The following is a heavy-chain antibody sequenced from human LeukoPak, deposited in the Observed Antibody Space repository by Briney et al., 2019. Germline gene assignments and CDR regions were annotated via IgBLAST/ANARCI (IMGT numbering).Heavy chain of an antibody. CDR1: GFTFSRYG. V-gene: IGHV3-30*18. CDR2: ISYDGSKK. J-gene: IGHJ4*02. Sequence: GGSLRLSCAASGFTFSRYGMHWVRQAPGKGLEWVAVISYDGSKKYYADSVKGRFTISRDNSKNTLYLQMNSLRVEDTAVYYCAKADISFSMDIVATINRAGPSTEFDYWGQGTLVTVSS. CDR3: AKADISFSMDIVATINRAGPSTEFDY. D-gene: IGHD5-12*01.